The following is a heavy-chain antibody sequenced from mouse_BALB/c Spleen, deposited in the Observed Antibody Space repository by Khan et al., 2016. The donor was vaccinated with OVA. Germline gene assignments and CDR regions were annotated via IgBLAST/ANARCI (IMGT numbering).Heavy chain of an antibody. V-gene: IGHV9-2-1*01. Sequence: QIQLVQSGPELKKPGETVKISCKASGYTFTDYSMHWVKQAPGKGLKWMGWINTETGEPTYADDFKGRFAFSLETSASTAYLQINNLKNEDTATDFCARSGSYDGFDYWGQGTTLTISS. CDR1: GYTFTDYS. D-gene: IGHD2-12*01. CDR2: INTETGEP. CDR3: ARSGSYDGFDY. J-gene: IGHJ2*01.